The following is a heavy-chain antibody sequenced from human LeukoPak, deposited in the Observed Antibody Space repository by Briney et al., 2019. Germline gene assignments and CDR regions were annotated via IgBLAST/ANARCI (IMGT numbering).Heavy chain of an antibody. CDR3: ARSPISGYWYFDL. J-gene: IGHJ2*01. V-gene: IGHV3-7*01. CDR2: IKQDGSEK. D-gene: IGHD3-10*01. Sequence: PGGSLRLSCAASGFTFSSYCMSWVRQAPGKGLEWVANIKQDGSEKYYVDSVKGRFTISRDNAKNSLYLQMNSLRAEDTAVYYCARSPISGYWYFDLWGRGTLVTVSS. CDR1: GFTFSSYC.